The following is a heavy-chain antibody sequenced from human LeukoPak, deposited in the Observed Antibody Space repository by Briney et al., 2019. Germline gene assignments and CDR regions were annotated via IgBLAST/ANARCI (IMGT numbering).Heavy chain of an antibody. CDR3: ARTSHPTTVVSPYDF. CDR2: IYHSGST. J-gene: IGHJ4*02. CDR1: GGSISSYL. Sequence: SETLSLTCTDSGGSISSYLWSWIRQPPGKGLEWIGYIYHSGSTNYNPSLKSRVTISVDTSKNQFSLKLNSVTAADTAVYYCARTSHPTTVVSPYDFWGQGTLVTVSS. V-gene: IGHV4-59*01. D-gene: IGHD4-23*01.